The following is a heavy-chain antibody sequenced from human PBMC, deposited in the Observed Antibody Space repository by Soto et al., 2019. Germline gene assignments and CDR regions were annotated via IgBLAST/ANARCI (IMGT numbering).Heavy chain of an antibody. J-gene: IGHJ4*02. CDR1: GGSFSGYY. CDR3: ARVRASRGQRDLDF. Sequence: QVQLQQWGAGLLKPSETLSLTCGVYGGSFSGYYWYWIRQPPGKGLEWIGEINPSGGTNYNPSLKTRVNRPADTSKNHSSMTLSAVTAADTTVYYCARVRASRGQRDLDFWGQGTLVTVSS. CDR2: INPSGGT. D-gene: IGHD6-13*01. V-gene: IGHV4-34*01.